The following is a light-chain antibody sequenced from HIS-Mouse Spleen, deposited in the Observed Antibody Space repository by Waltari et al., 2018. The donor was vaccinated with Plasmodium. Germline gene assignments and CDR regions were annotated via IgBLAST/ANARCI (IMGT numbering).Light chain of an antibody. CDR3: QQSDSTPWT. CDR1: QSISSY. V-gene: IGKV1-39*01. Sequence: DIQMTQSPSSLSASVGDRVTITCRASQSISSYLNWYQQKPGKAPKLLIYAASSLQSGVPSRFSGSGSGTDFTLTISSLQPEDFATYYCQQSDSTPWTFCQGTKVEIK. CDR2: AAS. J-gene: IGKJ1*01.